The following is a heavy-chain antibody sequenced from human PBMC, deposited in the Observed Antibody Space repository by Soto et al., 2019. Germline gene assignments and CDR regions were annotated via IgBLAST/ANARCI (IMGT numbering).Heavy chain of an antibody. V-gene: IGHV3-23*01. J-gene: IGHJ6*03. CDR3: AKDGLVGPYYYYYMDV. CDR2: ISGSGGST. CDR1: GFTFSSYA. D-gene: IGHD1-26*01. Sequence: EVQLLESGGGLVQPGGSLRLSCAASGFTFSSYAMSWVRQAPGKGLEWVSAISGSGGSTYYADSVKGRFTISRDNSKNTLYLQMNSLRAEDTAVYYCAKDGLVGPYYYYYMDVWGKGTTVTVSS.